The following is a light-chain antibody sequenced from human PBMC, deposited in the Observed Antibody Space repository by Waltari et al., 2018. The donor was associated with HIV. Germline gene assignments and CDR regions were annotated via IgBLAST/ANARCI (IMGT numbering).Light chain of an antibody. CDR3: SSYTSSGPRYVL. V-gene: IGLV2-14*03. CDR1: SGAVGCYNF. J-gene: IGLJ2*01. CDR2: NVN. Sequence: QSALTQPASVSGSPGQSITISCTGTSGAVGCYNFVSWFQQHPGKAPKLIIYNVNTRPSGVSIRFSGSRSANTAALTISGLQAEDEADYFCSSYTSSGPRYVLFGGGTRLTVL.